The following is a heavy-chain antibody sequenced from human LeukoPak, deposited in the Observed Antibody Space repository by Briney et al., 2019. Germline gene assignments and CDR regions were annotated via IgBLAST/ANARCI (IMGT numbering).Heavy chain of an antibody. Sequence: PGGSLRLSCAASGFTFSSYEMNWVRQAPGKGLEWVSGISWNSGSIGYADSVKGRFTISRDNAKNSLYLQMNSLRAEDTALYYCAKDHPSGYCSGGSCAGYNWFDPWGQGTLVTVSS. CDR2: ISWNSGSI. J-gene: IGHJ5*02. CDR1: GFTFSSYE. CDR3: AKDHPSGYCSGGSCAGYNWFDP. D-gene: IGHD2-15*01. V-gene: IGHV3-9*01.